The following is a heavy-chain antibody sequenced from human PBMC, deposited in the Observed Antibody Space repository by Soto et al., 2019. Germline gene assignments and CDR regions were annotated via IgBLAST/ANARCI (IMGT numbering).Heavy chain of an antibody. J-gene: IGHJ5*02. D-gene: IGHD6-13*01. V-gene: IGHV3-21*01. CDR2: ISSSSSYI. CDR3: ERGRAAARQWFDP. CDR1: GFTFSSYS. Sequence: GGSLRLSCAASGFTFSSYSMNWVRQAPGKGLEWVSSISSSSSYIYYADSVKGRFTISRDNAKNSLYLQMNSLRAEDTAVYYCERGRAAARQWFDPWGQGTLVTVSS.